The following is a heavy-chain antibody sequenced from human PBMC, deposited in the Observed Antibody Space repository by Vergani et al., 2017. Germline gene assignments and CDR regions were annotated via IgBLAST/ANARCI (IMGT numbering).Heavy chain of an antibody. V-gene: IGHV3-30*18. Sequence: QVQLAESGGGRVQPGRSLRLSCAASGFSFSSHAIHWVRQAPGKGLEWVAVISNDGSKKYYADSVKGRFTISRDNSKNTLYLQMNSLRTDDTATYYCAKHFRGWGIDYWGQGTQVIVSS. CDR2: ISNDGSKK. D-gene: IGHD3-16*01. CDR3: AKHFRGWGIDY. J-gene: IGHJ4*02. CDR1: GFSFSSHA.